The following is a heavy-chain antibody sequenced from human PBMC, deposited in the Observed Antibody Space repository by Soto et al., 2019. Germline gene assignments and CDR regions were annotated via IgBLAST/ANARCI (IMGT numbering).Heavy chain of an antibody. Sequence: GGSLRLSCAASGFAFNRYWMSWVRQAPGKGLEWVANIKEDGSEHYYVDSVKGRLTISRDNAKNSLYLQMNNLRAEDTAIYYCASDATCYHIVPNASRGLGTLVTVSS. D-gene: IGHD5-12*01. CDR3: ASDATCYHIVPNAS. CDR1: GFAFNRYW. V-gene: IGHV3-7*01. CDR2: IKEDGSEH. J-gene: IGHJ4*02.